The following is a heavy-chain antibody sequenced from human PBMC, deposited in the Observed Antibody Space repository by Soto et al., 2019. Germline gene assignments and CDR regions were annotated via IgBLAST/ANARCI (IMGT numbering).Heavy chain of an antibody. V-gene: IGHV3-23*01. CDR3: AKDGAHYYDSSGYYWGPRYFDY. CDR1: GFTFSSYA. CDR2: ISGSGGST. J-gene: IGHJ4*02. Sequence: QPGGSLRLSCAASGFTFSSYAMSWVRQAPGKGLEWVSAISGSGGSTYYADSVKGRFTISRDNSKNTLYLQMNSLRAEDTAVYYCAKDGAHYYDSSGYYWGPRYFDYWGQGTLVTVSS. D-gene: IGHD3-22*01.